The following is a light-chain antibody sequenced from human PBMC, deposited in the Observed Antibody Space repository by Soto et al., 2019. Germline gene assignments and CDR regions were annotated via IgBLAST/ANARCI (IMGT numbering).Light chain of an antibody. CDR3: QQYNTYSRGT. V-gene: IGKV1-5*01. J-gene: IGKJ1*01. CDR2: DAS. Sequence: DIQMTQSPSILSASVGDRVTITCRASQSLSSWLAWYQQKPGKAPKLLIYDASSLESGVPSRFSGSGSGTEFTLTISSLQPDDFATYYCQQYNTYSRGTFGQGTKVEIK. CDR1: QSLSSW.